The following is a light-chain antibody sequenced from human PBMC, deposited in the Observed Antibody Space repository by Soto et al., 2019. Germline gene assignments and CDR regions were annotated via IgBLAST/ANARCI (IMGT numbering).Light chain of an antibody. J-gene: IGKJ1*01. CDR2: GAS. V-gene: IGKV1-8*01. Sequence: AIRMTQSPSSLSASAGDRVAIACRASQDIGSYLAWYQQKPGQAPKLLIYGASTLQSGVPSRFSGGGSGTEFTLTISCLQSEDFATYYCQHYKNYPWTFGQGTKVEIK. CDR1: QDIGSY. CDR3: QHYKNYPWT.